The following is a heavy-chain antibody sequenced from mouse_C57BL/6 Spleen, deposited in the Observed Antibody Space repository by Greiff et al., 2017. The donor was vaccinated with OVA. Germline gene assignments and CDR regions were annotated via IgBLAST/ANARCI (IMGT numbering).Heavy chain of an antibody. CDR1: GFNIKDDY. CDR3: TRYRFAY. J-gene: IGHJ3*01. V-gene: IGHV14-4*01. D-gene: IGHD2-14*01. Sequence: VQLQQSGAELVRPGASVKLSCTASGFNIKDDYMHWVKQRPEQGLEWIGWIDPENGDTEYATKFQGKATITADTSSNTAYLQLSSLTSEDSAVYYCTRYRFAYWGQGTLVTVSA. CDR2: IDPENGDT.